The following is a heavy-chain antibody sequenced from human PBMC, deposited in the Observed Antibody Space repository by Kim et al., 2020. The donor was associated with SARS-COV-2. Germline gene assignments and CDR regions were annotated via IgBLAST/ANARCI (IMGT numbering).Heavy chain of an antibody. CDR1: GGTFSSYA. V-gene: IGHV1-69*13. J-gene: IGHJ3*02. Sequence: SVKVSCKASGGTFSSYAISWVRQAPGQGLEWMGGIIPIFGTANYAQKFQGRVTITADESTSTAYMELSSLRSEDTAVYYCARGTTPFTENDAFDIWGQGTMVTVSS. CDR2: IIPIFGTA. CDR3: ARGTTPFTENDAFDI. D-gene: IGHD4-17*01.